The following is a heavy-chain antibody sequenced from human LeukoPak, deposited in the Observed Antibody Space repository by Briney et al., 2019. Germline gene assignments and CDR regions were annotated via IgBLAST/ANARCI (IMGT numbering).Heavy chain of an antibody. V-gene: IGHV3-23*01. CDR2: ISGSGDNT. J-gene: IGHJ4*02. CDR3: AKDRVFSFGGYCTNGVRYSAGYFDY. Sequence: GGSLSLSCAACGLTFSYYAMNWVRQPPGEGLEWVSGISGSGDNTYYADSVKGRFTISRDNSKNTLYLQMNSLSAADTAVYYCAKDRVFSFGGYCTNGVRYSAGYFDYWGQGTLVTVSS. D-gene: IGHD2-8*01. CDR1: GLTFSYYA.